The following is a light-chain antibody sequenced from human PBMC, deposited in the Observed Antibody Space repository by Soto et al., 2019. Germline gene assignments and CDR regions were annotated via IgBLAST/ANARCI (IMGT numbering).Light chain of an antibody. CDR3: QQTYSTPFT. V-gene: IGKV1-39*01. J-gene: IGKJ3*01. CDR1: QNVDNY. Sequence: DIQMAQSPSSLSASIGDRVTIPCRASQNVDNYLHWYQQKPGRAPKLLIYAASNLQSGVPSRFSGSGSGTDFTLTISSLQLEDFATYYCQQTYSTPFTFGPGTRVDIK. CDR2: AAS.